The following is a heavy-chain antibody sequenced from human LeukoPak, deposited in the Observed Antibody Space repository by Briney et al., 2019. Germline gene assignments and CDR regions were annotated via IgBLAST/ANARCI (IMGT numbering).Heavy chain of an antibody. V-gene: IGHV3-48*03. J-gene: IGHJ4*02. CDR3: ARDRPYSSSWFVDY. CDR1: GFTFSSYE. CDR2: ISSSASTM. D-gene: IGHD6-13*01. Sequence: GGSLRLSCAASGFTFSSYEMNWVRQAPGKGLEWVSYISSSASTMYYADSVKGRFTISRDDAKNSLYLQMNSLRAEDTAVYYCARDRPYSSSWFVDYWGQGTLVTVSS.